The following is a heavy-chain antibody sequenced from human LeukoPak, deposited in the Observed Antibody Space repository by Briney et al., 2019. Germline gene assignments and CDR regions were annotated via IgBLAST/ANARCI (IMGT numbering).Heavy chain of an antibody. Sequence: QAGGSLRLSCAASGSTFSGSAMHWFRQASGKGREWVGRIRSKANSYATAYAASVKGRFTISRDDSKNTAYLQMNSLKTEDTAVYYCTRAETVYFDYWGQGTLVTVSS. V-gene: IGHV3-73*01. CDR1: GSTFSGSA. CDR2: IRSKANSYAT. CDR3: TRAETVYFDY. J-gene: IGHJ4*02.